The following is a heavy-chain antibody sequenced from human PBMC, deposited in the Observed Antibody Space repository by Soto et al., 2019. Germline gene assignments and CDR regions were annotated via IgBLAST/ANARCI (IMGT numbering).Heavy chain of an antibody. V-gene: IGHV4-4*02. CDR1: GGSISSSKW. D-gene: IGHD4-17*01. CDR2: VYHSGSA. CDR3: GRDVRRYYSDQFDS. Sequence: QVLLQESGPGLVKPSGTLSLTCGVSGGSISSSKWWSWVRQPPGKGLEWLGEVYHSGSANYNPSPKSRVTISVDRSRNQLSLNLTSVTAADTAVYYCGRDVRRYYSDQFDSWGQGILVIVSS. J-gene: IGHJ4*02.